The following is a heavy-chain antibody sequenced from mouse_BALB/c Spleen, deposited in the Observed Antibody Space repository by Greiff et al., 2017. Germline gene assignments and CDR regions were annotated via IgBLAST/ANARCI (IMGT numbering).Heavy chain of an antibody. CDR3: ARDDGYYYFDY. V-gene: IGHV3-6*02. Sequence: VQLQQSGPGLVKPSQSLSLTCSVTGYSITSGYYWNWIRQFPGNKLEWMGYISYDGSNNYNPSLKNRISITRDTSTNQFYLKLNSVTAEDTATCYCARDDGYYYFDYWGQGTTLTVSS. CDR2: ISYDGSN. D-gene: IGHD2-3*01. CDR1: GYSITSGYY. J-gene: IGHJ2*01.